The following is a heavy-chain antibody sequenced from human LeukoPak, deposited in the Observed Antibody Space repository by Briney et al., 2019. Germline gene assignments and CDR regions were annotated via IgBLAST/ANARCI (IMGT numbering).Heavy chain of an antibody. CDR1: GGSTSSGGYS. CDR3: ARDRGRSVGPNWFDP. V-gene: IGHV4-30-2*01. J-gene: IGHJ5*02. CDR2: IYHSGST. Sequence: SETLSLTCAVSGGSTSSGGYSWSWIRQPPGKGLEWIGYIYHSGSTYYNPSLKSRVTISVDRSKNQFSLKLSSVTAADTAVYYCARDRGRSVGPNWFDPWGQGTLVTVSS. D-gene: IGHD3-10*01.